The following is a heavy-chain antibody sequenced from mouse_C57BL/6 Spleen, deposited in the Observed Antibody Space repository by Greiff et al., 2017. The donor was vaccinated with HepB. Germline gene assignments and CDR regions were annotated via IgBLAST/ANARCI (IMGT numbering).Heavy chain of an antibody. CDR1: GYTFTSYW. Sequence: VQLQQPGAELVMPGASVKLSCRASGYTFTSYWMHWVKQRPGQGLEWIGEIDPSDSYTNYNQKFKGKSTLTVDKSSSTAYMQLSSLTSEDSAVYYGARGITTVVATDWYFDVWGTGTTVTVSS. D-gene: IGHD1-1*01. CDR2: IDPSDSYT. J-gene: IGHJ1*03. V-gene: IGHV1-69*01. CDR3: ARGITTVVATDWYFDV.